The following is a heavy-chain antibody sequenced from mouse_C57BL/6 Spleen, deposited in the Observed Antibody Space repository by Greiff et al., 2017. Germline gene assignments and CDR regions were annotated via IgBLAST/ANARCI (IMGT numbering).Heavy chain of an antibody. D-gene: IGHD2-1*01. V-gene: IGHV1-26*01. J-gene: IGHJ2*01. Sequence: VQLQQSGPELVKPGASVKISCKASGYTFTDYYMNWVKQSHGKSLEWIGDINPNNGGTSYNQKFKGKATLTVDKSSSTAYMELRSLTSEDSAVYYCLYGNWGYWGQGTTLTVSS. CDR3: LYGNWGY. CDR1: GYTFTDYY. CDR2: INPNNGGT.